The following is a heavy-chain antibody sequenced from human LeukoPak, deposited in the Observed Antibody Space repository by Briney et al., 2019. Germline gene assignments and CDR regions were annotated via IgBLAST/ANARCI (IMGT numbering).Heavy chain of an antibody. D-gene: IGHD2-2*02. V-gene: IGHV3-23*01. J-gene: IGHJ6*02. Sequence: GGSLRLSCAASGFTFSGYAMSWVRQAPGKGLEWVSAISGSGGSTYYADSVKGRFTISRDNSKNTLYLQMNSLRAEDTAVYYCAKASPSYCSSTNCYTARDVWGQGTTVTVSS. CDR1: GFTFSGYA. CDR2: ISGSGGST. CDR3: AKASPSYCSSTNCYTARDV.